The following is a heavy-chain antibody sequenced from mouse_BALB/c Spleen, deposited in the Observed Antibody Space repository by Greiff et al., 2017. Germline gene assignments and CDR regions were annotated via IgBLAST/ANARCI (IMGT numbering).Heavy chain of an antibody. Sequence: QVQLKESGPSLVQPSQSLSITCTVSGFSLTSYGVHWVRQSPGKGLEWLGVIWRGGSTDYNAAFMSRLSITKDNSKSQVFFKMNSLQADDTAIYYCAKNFKNYGSPYAMDYWGQGTSVTVSS. CDR1: GFSLTSYG. CDR2: IWRGGST. CDR3: AKNFKNYGSPYAMDY. V-gene: IGHV2-5-1*01. D-gene: IGHD1-1*01. J-gene: IGHJ4*01.